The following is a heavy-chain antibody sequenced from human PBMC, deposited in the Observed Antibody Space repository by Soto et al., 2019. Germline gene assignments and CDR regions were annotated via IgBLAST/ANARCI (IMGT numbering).Heavy chain of an antibody. D-gene: IGHD2-15*01. Sequence: GGSLRLSCAASGFTFSSYAMHWVRQAPGKGLEWVAVISYDGSNKYYADSVKGRFTISRDNSKNTLYLQMNSLRAEDTAVYYCARDLDCSGGSCYGAFDIWGQGTMVTVSS. J-gene: IGHJ3*02. CDR3: ARDLDCSGGSCYGAFDI. CDR1: GFTFSSYA. CDR2: ISYDGSNK. V-gene: IGHV3-30*04.